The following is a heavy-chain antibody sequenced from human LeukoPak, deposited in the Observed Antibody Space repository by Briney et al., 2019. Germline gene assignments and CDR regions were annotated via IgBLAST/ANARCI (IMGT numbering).Heavy chain of an antibody. CDR2: IYYSGST. CDR1: GGSISSYY. Sequence: SETLSLTCTVSGGSISSYYWSWLRQPPGKGLEWIGYIYYSGSTNYNPSLKSRVTISVDTSKNQFSLKLSSVTAAATAVYYCAREGPTGSHDYWGQGTLVTVSS. J-gene: IGHJ4*02. CDR3: AREGPTGSHDY. D-gene: IGHD1-26*01. V-gene: IGHV4-59*01.